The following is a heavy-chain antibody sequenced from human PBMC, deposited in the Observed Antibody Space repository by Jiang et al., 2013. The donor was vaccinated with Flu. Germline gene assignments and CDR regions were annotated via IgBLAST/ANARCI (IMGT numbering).Heavy chain of an antibody. J-gene: IGHJ6*02. CDR3: ARVIYNTMSRYYYGLDV. CDR2: YDWDDEK. D-gene: IGHD3-22*01. CDR1: GFSLSGRGMS. Sequence: KPTQTLTLTCTFSGFSLSGRGMSVSWVRQAPGKALEWLALYDWDDEKFYNPSLKTRLSISKDTSKNKVVLTMTNMDPVDTATYYCARVIYNTMSRYYYGLDVWGQGTTVTVSS. V-gene: IGHV2-70*20.